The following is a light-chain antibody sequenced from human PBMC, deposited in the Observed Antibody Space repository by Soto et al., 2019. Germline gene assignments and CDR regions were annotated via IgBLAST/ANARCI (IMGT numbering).Light chain of an antibody. J-gene: IGKJ1*01. CDR2: GAS. Sequence: EIVLTQSPGPLSLSPGERATLSCRASQSVSSSYLAWYQQKPGQAPRLLIYGASSRATGTPDRFSGSGSGTDFTLTISRLEPEDFAVYYCQQCGSSPWTFGQGTKVDI. V-gene: IGKV3-20*01. CDR3: QQCGSSPWT. CDR1: QSVSSSY.